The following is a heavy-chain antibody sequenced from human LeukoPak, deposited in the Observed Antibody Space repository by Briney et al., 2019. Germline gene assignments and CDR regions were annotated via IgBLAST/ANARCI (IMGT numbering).Heavy chain of an antibody. CDR1: GFTFNNAW. CDR3: TRDHFA. D-gene: IGHD2/OR15-2a*01. J-gene: IGHJ5*02. CDR2: IKSKTYGGTT. V-gene: IGHV3-15*01. Sequence: PGGSLRLSCAASGFTFNNAWMSWVRQAPGKGLEWISRIKSKTYGGTTEYAAPVKGRFTISRDDSESTLFLQMDSLTTEDTAVYYGTRDHFAWGQGTLVTVSS.